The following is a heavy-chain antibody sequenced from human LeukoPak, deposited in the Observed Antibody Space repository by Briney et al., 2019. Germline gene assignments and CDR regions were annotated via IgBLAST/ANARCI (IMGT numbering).Heavy chain of an antibody. V-gene: IGHV3-53*01. CDR3: ARDQILPSSGYYLH. Sequence: GGSLRLSCAASGFSVSSNYMSWVRQGPGKGVEWVSVIYSGGSTYYADSVKGRFTISRDNSKNTLYLQMNSLRAEDTAVYYCARDQILPSSGYYLHWGQGTLVTVSS. J-gene: IGHJ4*02. CDR1: GFSVSSNY. D-gene: IGHD3-22*01. CDR2: IYSGGST.